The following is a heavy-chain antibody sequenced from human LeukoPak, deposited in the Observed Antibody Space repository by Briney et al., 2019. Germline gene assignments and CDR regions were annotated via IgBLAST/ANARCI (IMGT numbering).Heavy chain of an antibody. CDR2: IKSKADGGAT. Sequence: GGSLRLSCAASGFTFSNTWMTWVRQAPGKGLEWVGRIKSKADGGATDYAAPVKGRFTISRDDSKNTLYLQMNSLKTEDTAVYYCTTVGGIPVAGSFDYWGQGTLVTVSS. CDR3: TTVGGIPVAGSFDY. D-gene: IGHD6-19*01. J-gene: IGHJ4*02. CDR1: GFTFSNTW. V-gene: IGHV3-15*01.